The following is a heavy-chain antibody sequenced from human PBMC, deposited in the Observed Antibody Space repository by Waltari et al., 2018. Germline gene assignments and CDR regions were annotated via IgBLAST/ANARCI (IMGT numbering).Heavy chain of an antibody. Sequence: EVQLVQSGAEVKKPGATVKISCKASGYTFTDYYMHWVQQAPGKGLEWMGRVDPEDGETIYAEKFPGRVTITAITTTDTAYMELSSLRSEDTAVYYCATPPVNYDSSGYYRPYYFDYCGQGTLVTVSS. CDR2: VDPEDGET. CDR1: GYTFTDYY. D-gene: IGHD3-22*01. CDR3: ATPPVNYDSSGYYRPYYFDY. J-gene: IGHJ4*02. V-gene: IGHV1-69-2*01.